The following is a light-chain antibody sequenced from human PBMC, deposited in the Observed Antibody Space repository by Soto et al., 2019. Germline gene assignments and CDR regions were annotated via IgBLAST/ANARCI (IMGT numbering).Light chain of an antibody. J-gene: IGKJ4*01. CDR1: QSVNKW. CDR3: QQYASYMLT. CDR2: DVS. V-gene: IGKV1-5*01. Sequence: DIQMTQFPSTLSANVGDRVIITCRASQSVNKWLAWYQQKPGEAPRLSIYDVSSLESGVPSRFSGSGSGTEFTLTVSSLQPEDSATYFCQQYASYMLTFGGGNKVGIK.